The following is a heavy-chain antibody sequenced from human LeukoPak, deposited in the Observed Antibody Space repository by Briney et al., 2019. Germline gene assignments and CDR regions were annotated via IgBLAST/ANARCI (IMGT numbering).Heavy chain of an antibody. CDR2: MNPNSGNT. V-gene: IGHV1-8*02. Sequence: ASVKVSCKASGRTFSSYAINWVRQATGQGLEWMGWMNPNSGNTGYAQKFQGRVTMTRNTSISTAYMELSSLRSEDTAVYYCARGLFGGVIVKDYWGQGTLVTVSS. D-gene: IGHD3-16*02. CDR3: ARGLFGGVIVKDY. J-gene: IGHJ4*02. CDR1: GRTFSSYA.